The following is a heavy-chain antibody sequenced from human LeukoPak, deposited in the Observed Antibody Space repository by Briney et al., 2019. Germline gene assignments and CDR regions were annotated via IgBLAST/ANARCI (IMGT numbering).Heavy chain of an antibody. J-gene: IGHJ4*02. CDR3: ARAWHYFDY. CDR2: IKQDGSEK. Sequence: GGSLRLSCAASGFTFSSYWMNWVRQAPGKGLECVANIKQDGSEKYYVDSVKGRFTISRDNAKNSLYLQMNSLRVEDTAVYYCARAWHYFDYWGQGTLVTVSS. CDR1: GFTFSSYW. V-gene: IGHV3-7*01.